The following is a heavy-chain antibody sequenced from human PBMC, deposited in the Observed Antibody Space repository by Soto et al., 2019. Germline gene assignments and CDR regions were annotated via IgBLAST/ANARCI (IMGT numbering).Heavy chain of an antibody. J-gene: IGHJ4*02. CDR1: GFTVSSNY. V-gene: IGHV3-53*02. CDR2: IYSGGST. D-gene: IGHD3-22*01. CDR3: ARAGYDSSASDFDY. Sequence: EVQLVETGGGLIQPGGSLRLSCAASGFTVSSNYMSWVRQALGKGLEWVSVIYSGGSTYYADSVKGRFTISRDNSKNTLYLQMNSLRAEDTAVYYCARAGYDSSASDFDYWGQGTLVTVSS.